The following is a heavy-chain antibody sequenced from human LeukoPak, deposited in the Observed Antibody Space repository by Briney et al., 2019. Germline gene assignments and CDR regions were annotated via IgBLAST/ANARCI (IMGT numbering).Heavy chain of an antibody. J-gene: IGHJ4*02. D-gene: IGHD1-26*01. Sequence: ASVKVSCKASGYTFTSYYMHWVRQAPGQGLEWMGIINPSGGSTSYAQKFQGRVTITGDTSISTAYMELSSLRSDDTAVYYCTGESGSYHGNDYWGQGTLVTVSS. CDR3: TGESGSYHGNDY. V-gene: IGHV1-46*01. CDR2: INPSGGST. CDR1: GYTFTSYY.